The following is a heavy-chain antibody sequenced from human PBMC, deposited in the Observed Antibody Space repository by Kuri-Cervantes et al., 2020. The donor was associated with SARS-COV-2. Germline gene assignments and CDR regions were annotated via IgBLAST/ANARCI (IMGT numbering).Heavy chain of an antibody. D-gene: IGHD1-26*01. Sequence: ASVKVSCKASGYTFTSYGISWVRQAPGQGLEGMGWISAYNGNTNYAQKFQGRVTMTEDTSTDTAYMELSSLRSEDTAVYYCATVGSSTRGGSYLWGQGTLVTVSS. CDR2: ISAYNGNT. J-gene: IGHJ4*02. CDR1: GYTFTSYG. CDR3: ATVGSSTRGGSYL. V-gene: IGHV1-18*01.